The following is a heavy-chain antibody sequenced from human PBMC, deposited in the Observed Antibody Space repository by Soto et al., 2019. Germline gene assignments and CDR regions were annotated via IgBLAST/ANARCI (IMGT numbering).Heavy chain of an antibody. CDR2: INTSGGST. Sequence: ASVKVSCKASGYTFTGYYMHWVRQAPGQGLEWMGVINTSGGSTTYAQKFQGRVTMTRDTSTSTVFMELSSLRSEDTAVYYCARGGRHSNYYYYYGMDVWGQGTTVTVSS. D-gene: IGHD6-25*01. V-gene: IGHV1-46*01. CDR1: GYTFTGYY. CDR3: ARGGRHSNYYYYYGMDV. J-gene: IGHJ6*02.